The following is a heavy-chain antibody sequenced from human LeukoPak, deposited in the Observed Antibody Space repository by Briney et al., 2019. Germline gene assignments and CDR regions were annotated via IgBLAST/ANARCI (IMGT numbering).Heavy chain of an antibody. V-gene: IGHV4-59*01. J-gene: IGHJ4*02. CDR3: ARVSRGDYLDY. D-gene: IGHD3-10*01. CDR1: GGSISSYY. Sequence: ASETLSLTCTVSGGSISSYYWSWIRQPPGKGLEWIGYIYYSVSTNYNPSLKSRVTISVDTSKNQFSLKLSSVTAADTAVYYCARVSRGDYLDYWGQGTLVTVSS. CDR2: IYYSVST.